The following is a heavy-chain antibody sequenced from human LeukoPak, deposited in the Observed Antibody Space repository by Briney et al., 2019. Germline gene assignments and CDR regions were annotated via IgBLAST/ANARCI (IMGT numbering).Heavy chain of an antibody. D-gene: IGHD5/OR15-5a*01. V-gene: IGHV3-74*01. J-gene: IGHJ3*02. CDR1: GFTFSSYW. CDR2: IKTDGSST. Sequence: GGSLRLSCAASGFTFSSYWMHWVRQAPRKGLVWVSRIKTDGSSTDYAGSVKGRFTISRDNAKNTMYLQMNSLRAEDTAVYYCARGVSGTGPDIWGLGTMVTVSS. CDR3: ARGVSGTGPDI.